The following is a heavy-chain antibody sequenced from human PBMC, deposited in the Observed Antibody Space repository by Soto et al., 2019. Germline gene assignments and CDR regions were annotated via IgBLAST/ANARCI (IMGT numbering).Heavy chain of an antibody. Sequence: PGGSLRLSCAASGFTFSDYYMSWIRQAPGKGLEWVSYISSNGSTIYYADSVKGRFTISRDNAKNSLYLQMNSLRAEDTAVYYCARGAAPSRNWKRDGYYFDYWGQGTLVTVSS. J-gene: IGHJ4*02. CDR2: ISSNGSTI. CDR1: GFTFSDYY. V-gene: IGHV3-11*01. D-gene: IGHD1-1*01. CDR3: ARGAAPSRNWKRDGYYFDY.